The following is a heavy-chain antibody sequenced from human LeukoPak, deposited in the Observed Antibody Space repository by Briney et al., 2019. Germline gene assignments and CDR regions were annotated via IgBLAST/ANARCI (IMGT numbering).Heavy chain of an antibody. V-gene: IGHV3-21*01. Sequence: PGGSLRLSCAASGSTFSSYNMNWVRQAPGKGLEWVSSISSSSSYIYYADSVKGRFTISRDNAKNSLYLQMNSLRAEDTAVYYCARGVVVNGYFDYWGQGTLVTVSS. D-gene: IGHD2-15*01. CDR2: ISSSSSYI. CDR1: GSTFSSYN. J-gene: IGHJ4*02. CDR3: ARGVVVNGYFDY.